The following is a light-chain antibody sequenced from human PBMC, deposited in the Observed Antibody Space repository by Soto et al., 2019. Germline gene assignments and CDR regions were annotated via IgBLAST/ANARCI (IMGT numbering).Light chain of an antibody. J-gene: IGKJ1*01. CDR1: QTVRNNY. Sequence: EFVLTQSPGTLSLSPGERATLSCRASQTVRNNYLSWYQQKPVQAPMLLIFASTSSATSIAGSCSGGGSRTFFTLTSSIVDDEYLVEYSRLHYSYSTLTFGQGTKVDIK. CDR3: LHYSYSTLT. CDR2: AST. V-gene: IGKV3-20*01.